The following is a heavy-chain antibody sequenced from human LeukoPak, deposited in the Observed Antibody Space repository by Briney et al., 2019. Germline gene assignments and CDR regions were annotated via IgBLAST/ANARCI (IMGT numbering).Heavy chain of an antibody. D-gene: IGHD3-3*01. CDR3: ASNKLITIFGVVIATSTFDY. V-gene: IGHV4-39*07. Sequence: SETLSLTCTVSGGSISSSSYYWGWIRQPPGKGLEWIGSIYYSGSTYYNPSLKSRVTISVDTSKNQFSLKLSSVTAADTAVYYCASNKLITIFGVVIATSTFDYWGQGTLVTVSS. CDR1: GGSISSSSYY. CDR2: IYYSGST. J-gene: IGHJ4*02.